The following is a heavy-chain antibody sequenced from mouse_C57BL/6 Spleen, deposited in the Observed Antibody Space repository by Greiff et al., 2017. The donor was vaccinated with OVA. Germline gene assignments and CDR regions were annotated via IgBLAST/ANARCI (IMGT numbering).Heavy chain of an antibody. CDR1: GYTFTSYW. V-gene: IGHV1-52*01. CDR3: ARSLLLRYIPIGYAMDY. Sequence: VQLQQPGAELVRPGSSVKLSCKASGYTFTSYWMHWVKQRPIQGLEWIGNIDPSDSETPYNQKFKDKAKLTVDKSSSTAYMQLSSLTSQDSAVYYCARSLLLRYIPIGYAMDYWGQGTSVTVSS. CDR2: IDPSDSET. J-gene: IGHJ4*01. D-gene: IGHD1-1*01.